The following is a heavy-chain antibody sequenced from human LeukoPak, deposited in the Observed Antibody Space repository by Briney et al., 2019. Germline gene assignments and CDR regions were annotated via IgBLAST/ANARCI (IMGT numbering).Heavy chain of an antibody. CDR3: GAYRTLDDAFDI. CDR2: RYHSGVT. D-gene: IGHD3-16*01. V-gene: IGHV4-4*02. Sequence: SETLSLTCAVSGGSINSPKSWSWVRQPPGKGLEWIGDRYHSGVTNYNPSLKSRVTISVDTSKNQFSLELNSVTAADTAVYYCGAYRTLDDAFDIWGQGTLVTVSS. CDR1: GGSINSPKS. J-gene: IGHJ3*02.